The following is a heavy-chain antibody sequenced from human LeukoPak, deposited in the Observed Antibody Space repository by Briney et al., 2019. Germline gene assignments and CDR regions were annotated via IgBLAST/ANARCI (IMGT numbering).Heavy chain of an antibody. J-gene: IGHJ5*02. V-gene: IGHV4-34*01. CDR2: INHSGST. D-gene: IGHD5-18*01. CDR1: GGSFSGYY. Sequence: SETLSLTCAVYGGSFSGYYWSWIRQPPGKGLEWIGEINHSGSTNYNPSLKSRVTISVDTSKNQFSLKLSSVTAADTAVYYCARKRGYSYGYVGDWFDPWGQGTLVTVSS. CDR3: ARKRGYSYGYVGDWFDP.